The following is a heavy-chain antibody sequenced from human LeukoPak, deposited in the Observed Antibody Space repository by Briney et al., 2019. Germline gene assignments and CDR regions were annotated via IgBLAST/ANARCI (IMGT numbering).Heavy chain of an antibody. CDR1: GFTFSTYA. CDR3: ARDRLTGSSRVFVVQ. Sequence: GGSLRLSCTASGFTFSTYAMTWVRQAPGKGLEWISSMSSGGSYIYYSDSVRGRSTISRDNAKSSLYLVMNSLIAEDTAIYYCARDRLTGSSRVFVVQWGQGTLVTVSS. J-gene: IGHJ4*02. CDR2: MSSGGSYI. D-gene: IGHD3-3*01. V-gene: IGHV3-21*06.